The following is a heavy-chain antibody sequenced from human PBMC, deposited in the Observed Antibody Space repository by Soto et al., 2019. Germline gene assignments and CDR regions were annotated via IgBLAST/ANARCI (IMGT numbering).Heavy chain of an antibody. CDR1: GFTFSRYA. V-gene: IGHV3-23*01. CDR3: AKGASSGFDY. J-gene: IGHJ4*02. CDR2: ISGSGTST. D-gene: IGHD6-19*01. Sequence: EVQLLESGGGLVQPGASLRLSCAASGFTFSRYAMSWVRQAPGKGLEWVSSISGSGTSTYYADSVKGRFTISRDNSKNTLYLQMNSLRAENTAVYYCAKGASSGFDYWGQGTLVTVSS.